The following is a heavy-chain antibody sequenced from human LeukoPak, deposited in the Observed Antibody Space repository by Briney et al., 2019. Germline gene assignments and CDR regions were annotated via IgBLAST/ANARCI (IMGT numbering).Heavy chain of an antibody. J-gene: IGHJ4*02. CDR3: ARESGYSGPFDN. CDR1: GGSISSTYW. Sequence: PSETLSLTCAVAGGSISSTYWWSWVRQPPGKGLEWIGEIFHSGSTNYNPSLKSRVTISVDKSKNRFSLKLSSVTAADTAVYYCARESGYSGPFDNWGQGTLVTVSS. D-gene: IGHD5-12*01. CDR2: IFHSGST. V-gene: IGHV4-4*02.